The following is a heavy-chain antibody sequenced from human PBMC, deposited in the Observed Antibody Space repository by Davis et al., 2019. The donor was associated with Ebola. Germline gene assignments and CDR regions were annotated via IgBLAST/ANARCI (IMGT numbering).Heavy chain of an antibody. Sequence: PSETLSLTCVVSGASFTYYWSWIRQSPGKGLEWIGDINQFGNTNYNPSLKSRFTMSVDTSSNQFSLKLPSVTAADTAVYYCATNGTSRGFDIWGQGTIVTVSS. CDR3: ATNGTSRGFDI. D-gene: IGHD2-8*01. CDR1: GASFTYY. CDR2: INQFGNT. V-gene: IGHV4-34*01. J-gene: IGHJ3*02.